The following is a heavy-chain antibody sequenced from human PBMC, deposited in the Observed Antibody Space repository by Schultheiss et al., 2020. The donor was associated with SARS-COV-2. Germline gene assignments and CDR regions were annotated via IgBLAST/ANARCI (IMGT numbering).Heavy chain of an antibody. CDR3: ARDPGDAVAGNFDY. Sequence: ASVKVSCKASGYTFTGYYMHWVRQAPGQGLEWMGWINPNSGGTNYAQKFQGRVTMTTDTSTSTAYMELRSLRSDDTAVYYCARDPGDAVAGNFDYWGQGTLVTVSS. V-gene: IGHV1-2*02. CDR2: INPNSGGT. J-gene: IGHJ4*02. D-gene: IGHD6-19*01. CDR1: GYTFTGYY.